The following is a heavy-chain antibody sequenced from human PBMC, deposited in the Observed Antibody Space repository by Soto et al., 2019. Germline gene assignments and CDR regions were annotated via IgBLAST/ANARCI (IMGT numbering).Heavy chain of an antibody. CDR3: ARDGADYGDRGWFDP. CDR2: IYYSGST. CDR1: GGSIIGSGYY. J-gene: IGHJ5*02. V-gene: IGHV4-31*03. Sequence: NPSETLSLTCTVSGGSIIGSGYYWTWIRQHPGKGLEWIGCIYYSGSTYYNPSLKSRLTISVDTSKNQFSLQLDSVTAADTAVYYCARDGADYGDRGWFDPWGQGTLVTVSS. D-gene: IGHD4-17*01.